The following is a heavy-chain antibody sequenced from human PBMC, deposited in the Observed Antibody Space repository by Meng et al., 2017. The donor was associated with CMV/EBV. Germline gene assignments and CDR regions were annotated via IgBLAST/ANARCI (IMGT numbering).Heavy chain of an antibody. CDR3: ARGGPFDP. Sequence: TLSLTCAVYGGYFSGYYWSWIRQPPGKGLEWIGEINHSGSTNYNPSLKSRVTISVDTSKNQFSLKLSSVTAADTAVYYCARGGPFDPWGQGTLVTVSS. CDR2: INHSGST. J-gene: IGHJ5*02. V-gene: IGHV4-34*01. CDR1: GGYFSGYY.